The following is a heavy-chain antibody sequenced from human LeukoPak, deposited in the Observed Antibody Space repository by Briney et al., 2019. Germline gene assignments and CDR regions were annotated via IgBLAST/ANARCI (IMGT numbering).Heavy chain of an antibody. CDR3: ARDTTTVTTDGWWFDP. V-gene: IGHV4-4*07. CDR2: NYTSGST. Sequence: PSETLSLTCTVSGGSISSYYWSWTRQPAGKGLEWIGRNYTSGSTNYNPSLKSRVTMSVDTSKNQFSLKLSSVTAADTAVYYCARDTTTVTTDGWWFDPWGQGTLSPSPQ. D-gene: IGHD4-11*01. J-gene: IGHJ5*02. CDR1: GGSISSYY.